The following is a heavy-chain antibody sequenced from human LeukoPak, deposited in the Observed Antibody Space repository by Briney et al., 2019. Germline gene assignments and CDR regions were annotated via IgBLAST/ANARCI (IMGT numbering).Heavy chain of an antibody. V-gene: IGHV3-33*01. D-gene: IGHD2-2*01. Sequence: GGSLRLSCAASGFTFSSYGMHWVRQAPGKGLEWVAVIWYDGSNKYYADSVKGRFTISRDNAKNSLYLQMNSLRAEDTALYYCARVGGYCSSTSCHYGMDVWGQGTTVTVSS. CDR3: ARVGGYCSSTSCHYGMDV. CDR1: GFTFSSYG. J-gene: IGHJ6*02. CDR2: IWYDGSNK.